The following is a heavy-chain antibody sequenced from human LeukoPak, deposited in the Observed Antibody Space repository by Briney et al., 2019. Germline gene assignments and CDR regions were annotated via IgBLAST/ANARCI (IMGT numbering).Heavy chain of an antibody. J-gene: IGHJ4*02. V-gene: IGHV4-34*01. D-gene: IGHD3-3*01. CDR2: INHSGST. CDR3: ARGGYITIFGVVIRAPYYFDY. CDR1: GGSFSGYY. Sequence: SETLSLTCAVYGGSFSGYYWSWIRQPPGKGLEWIGEINHSGSTNYNPSLKSRVTISVDTSKNQFSLKLSSVTAADTAVYYCARGGYITIFGVVIRAPYYFDYWGQGTLFTVSS.